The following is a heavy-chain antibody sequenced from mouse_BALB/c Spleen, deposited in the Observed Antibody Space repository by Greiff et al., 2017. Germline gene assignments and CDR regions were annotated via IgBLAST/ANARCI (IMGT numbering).Heavy chain of an antibody. J-gene: IGHJ4*01. Sequence: QVQLQQSGAELVKPGASVTMSCKAFGYTFTTYPIEWMKQNHGKSLEWIGNFHPYNDDTKYNEKFKGKAKLTVEKSSSTVYLELSRLTSDDSAVYYCARWSSYYYAMDYWGQGTSVTVSS. CDR3: ARWSSYYYAMDY. V-gene: IGHV1-47*01. CDR1: GYTFTTYP. CDR2: FHPYNDDT.